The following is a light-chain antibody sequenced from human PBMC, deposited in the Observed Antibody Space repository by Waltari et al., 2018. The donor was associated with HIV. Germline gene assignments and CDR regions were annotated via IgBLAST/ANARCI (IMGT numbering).Light chain of an antibody. J-gene: IGLJ3*02. Sequence: QSVLTQPPSASGTPGQRVTISCSGSRSNIGSNYVYWYQQLPGTAPKLHMYKNNQRPSGVPDRFSGSKSGTSASLAISGLRSEDETDYYCAAWDDSLSGWVFGGGTKLTVL. CDR2: KNN. V-gene: IGLV1-47*01. CDR1: RSNIGSNY. CDR3: AAWDDSLSGWV.